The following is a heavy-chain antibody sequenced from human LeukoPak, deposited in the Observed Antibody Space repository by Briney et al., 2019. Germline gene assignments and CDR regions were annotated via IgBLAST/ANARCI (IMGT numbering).Heavy chain of an antibody. CDR1: GFTFSSYS. D-gene: IGHD1-26*01. CDR3: ASGGSYYYDY. V-gene: IGHV3-21*01. Sequence: GGSLRLSCAASGFTFSSYSMNWVRQAPGKGLEWVSSISSSSSYICYADSVKGRFTISRDNAKNSLYLQMNSLRAEDTAVYYCASGGSYYYDYWGQGTLVTVSS. J-gene: IGHJ4*02. CDR2: ISSSSSYI.